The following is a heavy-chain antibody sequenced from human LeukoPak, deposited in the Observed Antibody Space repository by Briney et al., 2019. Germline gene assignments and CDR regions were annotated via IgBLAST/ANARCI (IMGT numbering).Heavy chain of an antibody. D-gene: IGHD5-24*01. V-gene: IGHV1-69*04. CDR3: AREGRWLQFDY. CDR1: GGTFSSYA. CDR2: IIPILGIA. Sequence: ASVKVSCKAPGGTFSSYAISWVRQAPGQGLEWMGRIIPILGIANYAQKFQGRVTITADKSTSTAYMELSSLRSEDTAVYYCAREGRWLQFDYWGQGTLVTVSS. J-gene: IGHJ4*02.